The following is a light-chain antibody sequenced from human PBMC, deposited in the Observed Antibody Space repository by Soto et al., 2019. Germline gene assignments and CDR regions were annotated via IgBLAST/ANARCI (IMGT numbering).Light chain of an antibody. J-gene: IGLJ1*01. CDR2: GNS. CDR3: QSYDSSLSGSYV. Sequence: QPVLTQPLSVSGVPRRRVTISCTGSSSNIGAGYDVHWYQQLPGTAPKLLIYGNSNRPSGVPDRFSGSKSGTSASLAITGLQAEDEADYYCQSYDSSLSGSYVFGTGTKVTVL. CDR1: SSNIGAGYD. V-gene: IGLV1-40*01.